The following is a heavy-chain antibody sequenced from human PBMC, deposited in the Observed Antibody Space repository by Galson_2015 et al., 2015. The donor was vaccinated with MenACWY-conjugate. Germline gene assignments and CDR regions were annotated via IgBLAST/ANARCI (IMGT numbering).Heavy chain of an antibody. J-gene: IGHJ4*02. CDR2: ISASGGST. D-gene: IGHD4-23*01. V-gene: IGHV3-23*01. CDR1: GFTFDNHA. Sequence: SLRLSCAVSGFTFDNHAMSWVRQAPGKGLEWVSSISASGGSTYYANSVRDRFTISRDNSHNALYLQMNSLKAEDTAMYYCAKDNSNSYGGQRTLATVSS. CDR3: AKDNSNSY.